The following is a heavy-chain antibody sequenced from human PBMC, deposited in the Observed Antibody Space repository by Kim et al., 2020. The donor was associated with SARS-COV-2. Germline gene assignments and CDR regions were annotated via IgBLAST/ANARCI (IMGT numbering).Heavy chain of an antibody. V-gene: IGHV3-48*03. CDR3: ARSLYCSSTSCFYGMDV. Sequence: SVKSRFTISRDNAKSSLSLPMNRLRAEDTAVYYCARSLYCSSTSCFYGMDVWGQGTTVTVSS. D-gene: IGHD2-2*01. J-gene: IGHJ6*02.